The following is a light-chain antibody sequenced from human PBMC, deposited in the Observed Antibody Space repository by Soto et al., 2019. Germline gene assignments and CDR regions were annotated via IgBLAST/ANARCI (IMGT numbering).Light chain of an antibody. Sequence: QSVLTRPPSASGTPGQRVTISCSGNISNIGGYTVNWYQHLPGTAPKLLIYNDYQRPSGVPDRFSGSKSGTSASLAISGLQSEDEADYYCATWDDSQKGVFGAGTKVTVL. CDR1: ISNIGGYT. CDR2: NDY. CDR3: ATWDDSQKGV. V-gene: IGLV1-44*01. J-gene: IGLJ1*01.